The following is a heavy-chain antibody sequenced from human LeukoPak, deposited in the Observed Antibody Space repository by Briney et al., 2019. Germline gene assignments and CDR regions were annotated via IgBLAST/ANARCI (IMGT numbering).Heavy chain of an antibody. Sequence: GRSLRLSCEASETTFSSYAMHWVRQAPGKGLEWVAVISYDGNNKYYADSVKGRFTISRDNSKNTLYLQMNSLRAEDTAVYYCAKDRTFDWLPNDYWGQGTLVTVSS. CDR3: AKDRTFDWLPNDY. CDR1: ETTFSSYA. D-gene: IGHD3-9*01. CDR2: ISYDGNNK. J-gene: IGHJ4*02. V-gene: IGHV3-30-3*02.